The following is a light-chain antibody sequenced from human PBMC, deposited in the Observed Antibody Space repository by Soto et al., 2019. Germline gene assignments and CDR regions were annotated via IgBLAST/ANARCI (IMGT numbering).Light chain of an antibody. J-gene: IGLJ2*01. CDR2: EVS. V-gene: IGLV2-14*01. CDR3: LSYRSSNTLV. CDR1: SSDVGGYKY. Sequence: QSALTQPASVSGSPGQSITISCTGTSSDVGGYKYVSWYQQHPGKAPKLMIYEVSNRPSGVSNRFSGPKSGNTASLTISGLQAEDEADYYCLSYRSSNTLVFGGGTKLTVL.